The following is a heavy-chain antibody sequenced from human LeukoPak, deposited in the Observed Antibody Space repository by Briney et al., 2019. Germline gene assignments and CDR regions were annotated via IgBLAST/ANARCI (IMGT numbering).Heavy chain of an antibody. CDR1: GFTFDDYG. D-gene: IGHD1-14*01. V-gene: IGHV3-20*04. Sequence: PGGSLRLSCAASGFTFDDYGVSWVRQAPGKGLEWVSGINWNGGSTRYADSVKGRFTISRDNAKNSLYLQMNSLRAEDTALYYCARRDIIRGTDYWGQGTLVTVSS. J-gene: IGHJ4*02. CDR3: ARRDIIRGTDY. CDR2: INWNGGST.